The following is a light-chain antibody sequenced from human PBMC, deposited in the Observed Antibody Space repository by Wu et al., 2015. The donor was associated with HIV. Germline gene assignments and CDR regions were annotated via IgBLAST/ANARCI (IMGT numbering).Light chain of an antibody. CDR1: QRVSSC. J-gene: IGKJ1*01. CDR2: DAS. Sequence: EIVLTQSPATLSLSPGERATLSCRASQRVSSCLAWYQQKPGQAPRLLIYDASNRATGIPARFSGSGSGTDFTLTISSLEPEDFAVYYCQQRSSWPPTFGQGTKVEIK. V-gene: IGKV3-11*01. CDR3: QQRSSWPPT.